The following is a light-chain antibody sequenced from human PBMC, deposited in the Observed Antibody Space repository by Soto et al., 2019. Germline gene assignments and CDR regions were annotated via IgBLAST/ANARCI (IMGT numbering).Light chain of an antibody. CDR2: EVN. J-gene: IGLJ2*01. CDR3: SSFTTSLTVV. V-gene: IGLV2-14*01. Sequence: QSVLTQPASVSGSPGQSITISCTGSSSDVGSYNYVSWYQQHPGKAPRLIIYEVNHRPSGVSNRFSGSKSGNMASLTITGLQAEDEADYYCSSFTTSLTVVFGGGTKLTVL. CDR1: SSDVGSYNY.